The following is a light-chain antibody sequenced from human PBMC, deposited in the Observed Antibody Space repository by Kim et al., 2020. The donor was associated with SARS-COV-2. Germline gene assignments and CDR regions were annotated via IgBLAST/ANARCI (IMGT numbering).Light chain of an antibody. J-gene: IGKJ4*01. V-gene: IGKV3-15*01. CDR1: QRVSSK. Sequence: SPGERATLSCRASQRVSSKLAWYQQKPGQAPRLLIYGASIRATDVPARFSGSGFGTEFTLTISSLQSEDFAVYHCQQYDSWPPLTFGGGTKVDIK. CDR2: GAS. CDR3: QQYDSWPPLT.